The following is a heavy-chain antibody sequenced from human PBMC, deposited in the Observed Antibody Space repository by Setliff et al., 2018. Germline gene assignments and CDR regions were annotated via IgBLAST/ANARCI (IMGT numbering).Heavy chain of an antibody. J-gene: IGHJ4*02. CDR2: INHSGST. Sequence: SETLSLTCTVYGGSLSNYYWSWIRQPPGKGLEWIVEINHSGSTNYNPSLKGRVTISVDTSKNQFSLKLSSVTAADTAVYYCARHGVEQQLVRKPFDYWGQGTLVTVSS. CDR1: GGSLSNYY. CDR3: ARHGVEQQLVRKPFDY. V-gene: IGHV4-34*01. D-gene: IGHD6-13*01.